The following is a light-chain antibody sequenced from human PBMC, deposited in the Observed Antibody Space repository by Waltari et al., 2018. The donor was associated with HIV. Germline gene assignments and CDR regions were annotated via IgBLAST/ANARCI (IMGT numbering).Light chain of an antibody. CDR2: EDN. Sequence: NFMLTQPHSVSESPGKTVTISCTRSSGSIASNSVQWYQQRPGSFPTTVIYEDNQRPSGVPDRFSGSIDSSSNAASLTISGLKTEDEADYYCQSYDSSNWVFGGGTKLTVL. CDR1: SGSIASNS. CDR3: QSYDSSNWV. V-gene: IGLV6-57*01. J-gene: IGLJ3*02.